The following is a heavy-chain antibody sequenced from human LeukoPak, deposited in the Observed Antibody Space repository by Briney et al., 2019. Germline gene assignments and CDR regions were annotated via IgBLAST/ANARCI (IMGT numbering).Heavy chain of an antibody. CDR2: IYYSGST. J-gene: IGHJ3*02. D-gene: IGHD3-10*02. Sequence: SETLSLTCTVSGGSISSGDYYWSWIRQPPGKGLEWIGYIYYSGSTYYNPSLKSRVTISVDTSKNQFSLKLSSVTAPDTAVYYCARECPSMFDAFDIWGQGTMVTVSS. CDR1: GGSISSGDYY. V-gene: IGHV4-30-4*08. CDR3: ARECPSMFDAFDI.